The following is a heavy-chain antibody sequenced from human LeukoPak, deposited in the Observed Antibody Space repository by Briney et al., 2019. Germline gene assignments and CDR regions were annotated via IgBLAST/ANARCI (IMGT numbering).Heavy chain of an antibody. J-gene: IGHJ4*02. V-gene: IGHV3-30*02. CDR1: GFTFSSYG. CDR2: IRYDGSNK. Sequence: PGGSLRLSCAASGFTFSSYGMHWVRQAPGKGLEWVAFIRYDGSNKCYADSVKGRFTISRDNSKNTLYLQMNSLRAEDTAVYYCAKGYGDKGDYFDYWGQGTLVTVSS. D-gene: IGHD4-17*01. CDR3: AKGYGDKGDYFDY.